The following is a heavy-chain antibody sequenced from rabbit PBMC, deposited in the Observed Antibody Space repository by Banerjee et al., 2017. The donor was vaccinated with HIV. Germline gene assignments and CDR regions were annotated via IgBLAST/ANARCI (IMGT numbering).Heavy chain of an antibody. Sequence: QSLEESGGDLVKPGASLTLTCTTSGFSFSTNAMCWVRQAPGKGLEWIACIYTDSSGSTAYASWAKGRFTISKTSSTTVTLQMTSLTAADTATYFCARDWAGYAGYGYDVGFNLWGQGTLVTVS. V-gene: IGHV1S40*01. CDR2: IYTDSSGST. D-gene: IGHD6-1*01. CDR1: GFSFSTNA. J-gene: IGHJ4*01. CDR3: ARDWAGYAGYGYDVGFNL.